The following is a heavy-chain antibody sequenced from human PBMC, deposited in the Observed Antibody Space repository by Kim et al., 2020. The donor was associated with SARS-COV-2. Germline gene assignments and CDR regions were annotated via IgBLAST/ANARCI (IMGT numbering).Heavy chain of an antibody. CDR3: ARGSGGWYGYYFDY. Sequence: SPSLKSRVTISLDTSKNQFSLKLSSVPAADTAVYYCARGSGGWYGYYFDYWGQGTLVTVSS. V-gene: IGHV4-59*09. J-gene: IGHJ4*02. D-gene: IGHD6-19*01.